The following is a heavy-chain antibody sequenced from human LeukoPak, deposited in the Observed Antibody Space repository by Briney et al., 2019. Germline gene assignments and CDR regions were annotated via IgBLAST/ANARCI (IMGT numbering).Heavy chain of an antibody. CDR1: GFTFSTYG. D-gene: IGHD1-7*01. CDR2: ISGSGGST. J-gene: IGHJ4*02. Sequence: GGSLRLSCAASGFTFSTYGMSWVRQAPGKGLERVSSISGSGGSTYYADSVKGRFTISRDNSKNTLYLQMNSLRAEDTAVYYCARDSPAFDWNYGHWGQGTLVTVSS. V-gene: IGHV3-23*01. CDR3: ARDSPAFDWNYGH.